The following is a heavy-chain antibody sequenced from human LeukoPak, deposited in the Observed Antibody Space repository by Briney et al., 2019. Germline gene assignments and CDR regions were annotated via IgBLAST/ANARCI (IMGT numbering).Heavy chain of an antibody. J-gene: IGHJ3*02. Sequence: GGSLRLSCVASGFTFSNYAMHGVGQAPGKGLEGVAVISYDGSNKYYAHSVRGRFTISRDNSKNTLYLQMNRLGAEDTAVYYCAKAIVVLISGNAFDIWGQGTMVTVSS. CDR3: AKAIVVLISGNAFDI. V-gene: IGHV3-30*04. D-gene: IGHD3-22*01. CDR1: GFTFSNYA. CDR2: ISYDGSNK.